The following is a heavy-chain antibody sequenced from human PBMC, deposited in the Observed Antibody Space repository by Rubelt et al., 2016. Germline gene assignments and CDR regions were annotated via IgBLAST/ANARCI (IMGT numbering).Heavy chain of an antibody. Sequence: EVHLVESGGGLVQPGGSLRLSCAASGFSFDDYGMHWVRQAPGKGLEWVSGINWSSKRLGYADSVKGRFTISRDNAKNSLYLQMNSLRAEETAGYYCAREVFYGSGNALAYWGQGALVTVSS. D-gene: IGHD3-10*01. CDR1: GFSFDDYG. J-gene: IGHJ4*02. CDR2: INWSSKRL. V-gene: IGHV3-9*01. CDR3: AREVFYGSGNALAY.